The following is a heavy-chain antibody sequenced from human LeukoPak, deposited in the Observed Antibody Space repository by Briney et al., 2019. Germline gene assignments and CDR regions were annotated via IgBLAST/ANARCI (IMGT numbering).Heavy chain of an antibody. CDR1: GFTFSSYA. D-gene: IGHD2-21*02. J-gene: IGHJ6*02. CDR3: ARASYCGGDCYPKFYYYYGMDV. V-gene: IGHV3-23*01. CDR2: ISGSGGST. Sequence: PGGSLRLSCAASGFTFSSYAMSWVRQAPGKGLEWVSSISGSGGSTHYTDAVKGRFTISRDNSKNTLYLQMNSLRAEDTAVYYCARASYCGGDCYPKFYYYYGMDVWGQGTTVTVSS.